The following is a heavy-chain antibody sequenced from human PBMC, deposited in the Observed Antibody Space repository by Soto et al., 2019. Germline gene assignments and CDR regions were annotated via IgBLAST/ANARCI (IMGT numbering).Heavy chain of an antibody. Sequence: PGGSLRLSCAASGFTFSSYGMHWVRQAPGKGLEWVAVISYDGSNKYYADSVKGRFTISRDNSKNTLYLQMNSLRAEDTAVYYCAKLGVVVAGTDYWGQGTLVTVSS. V-gene: IGHV3-30*18. CDR2: ISYDGSNK. D-gene: IGHD2-15*01. CDR1: GFTFSSYG. J-gene: IGHJ4*02. CDR3: AKLGVVVAGTDY.